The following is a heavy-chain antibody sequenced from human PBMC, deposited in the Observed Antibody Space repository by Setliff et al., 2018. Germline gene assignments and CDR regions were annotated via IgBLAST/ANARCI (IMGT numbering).Heavy chain of an antibody. V-gene: IGHV4-4*08. J-gene: IGHJ5*02. Sequence: KPSETLSLTCAVYDGSFSGYYWSWIRQPPGKGLEWIGYIHSSGRSNYNPSLKSRVTTSIDTSKNQFSLKLSSVTAADTAVYYCARHKVIKKEFIRLTWFDPWGQGTPVTVSS. CDR3: ARHKVIKKEFIRLTWFDP. CDR1: DGSFSGYY. CDR2: IHSSGRS. D-gene: IGHD3-10*01.